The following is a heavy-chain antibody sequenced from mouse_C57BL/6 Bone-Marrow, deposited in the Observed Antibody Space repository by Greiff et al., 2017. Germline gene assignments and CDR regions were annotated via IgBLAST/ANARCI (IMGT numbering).Heavy chain of an antibody. CDR2: IDPSDSYT. V-gene: IGHV1-69*01. CDR3: ASEGLLPYVDY. Sequence: QVQLQQPGAELVMPGASVKLSCKASGYTFTSYWMHWVKQRPGQGLEWIGEIDPSDSYTNYNQKFKGKSTLTVDKSSSTAYMQLSSLTSEGSAVYYCASEGLLPYVDYWGQGTTLTVSS. CDR1: GYTFTSYW. D-gene: IGHD2-3*01. J-gene: IGHJ2*01.